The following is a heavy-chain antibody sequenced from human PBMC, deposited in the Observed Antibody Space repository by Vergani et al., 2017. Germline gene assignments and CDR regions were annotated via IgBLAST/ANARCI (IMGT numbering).Heavy chain of an antibody. CDR2: IWYDGSKE. CDR1: GFRFSDYG. CDR3: ARSGYCAHGVCYMTYYYYMDV. J-gene: IGHJ6*03. V-gene: IGHV3-33*08. D-gene: IGHD2-8*01. Sequence: HVQMVESGGGVVQPGRSLRLSCAVSGFRFSDYGMHWVRQAPGRGLEWVAFIWYDGSKEYYADSVKGRFTISRDNSKNTLYLQMNNLRAADTAVYYCARSGYCAHGVCYMTYYYYMDVWGKGTAVTVSS.